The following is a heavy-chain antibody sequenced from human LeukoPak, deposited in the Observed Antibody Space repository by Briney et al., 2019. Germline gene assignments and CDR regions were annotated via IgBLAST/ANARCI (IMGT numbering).Heavy chain of an antibody. V-gene: IGHV3-53*01. J-gene: IGHJ4*02. D-gene: IGHD6-19*01. Sequence: GGSLRLSCAASGFTVSNNYMNWVRQAQGKGREGVSVIYSGDSTNYADSVKGRFTISRDNSKNTLYLQMNSLRAEDTAVYYCARESGSGWYYFDYWGQGTLVTVSS. CDR2: IYSGDST. CDR3: ARESGSGWYYFDY. CDR1: GFTVSNNY.